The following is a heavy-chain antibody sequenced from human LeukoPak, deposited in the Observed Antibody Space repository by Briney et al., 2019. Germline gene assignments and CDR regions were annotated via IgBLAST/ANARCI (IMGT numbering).Heavy chain of an antibody. J-gene: IGHJ5*02. D-gene: IGHD3-22*01. Sequence: ASVKVSCKASGGTFSSYAISWVRQAPGQGLEWMGRIIPILGIANYAQKFQGRVTITADKSTSTAYMELSSLRSEDTAVYYCARGSASETTTYYYDSSGYDHWGQGTLVTVSS. CDR1: GGTFSSYA. CDR3: ARGSASETTTYYYDSSGYDH. CDR2: IIPILGIA. V-gene: IGHV1-69*04.